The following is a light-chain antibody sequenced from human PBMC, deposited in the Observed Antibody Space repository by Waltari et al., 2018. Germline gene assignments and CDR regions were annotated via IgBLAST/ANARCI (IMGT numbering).Light chain of an antibody. CDR3: QHYVRLPAT. Sequence: EIVLTQSPGTLSLSPGETATLSCRASQSVGRSLAWYQQKPGQAPRLLIYNIFNRATGIPDGFSGSGSGTDFTLTISRLEPEDFVVYYCQHYVRLPATFGQGTKVEIK. V-gene: IGKV3-20*01. CDR1: QSVGRS. CDR2: NIF. J-gene: IGKJ1*01.